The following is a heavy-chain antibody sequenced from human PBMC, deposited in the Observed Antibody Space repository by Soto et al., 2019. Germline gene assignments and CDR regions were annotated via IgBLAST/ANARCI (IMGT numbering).Heavy chain of an antibody. CDR1: GYRFTSYW. J-gene: IGHJ5*02. V-gene: IGHV5-51*01. CDR2: IFPSDSDT. D-gene: IGHD3-22*01. CDR3: ARKDKSGYFNWFDP. Sequence: GESLKISCRTSGYRFTSYWIAWVRQMPGKGLEWMGIIFPSDSDTRYSSSFQGQVTISADRSTSTVFLQWASLKASDTAVYFCARKDKSGYFNWFDPWGQGTLVTVSS.